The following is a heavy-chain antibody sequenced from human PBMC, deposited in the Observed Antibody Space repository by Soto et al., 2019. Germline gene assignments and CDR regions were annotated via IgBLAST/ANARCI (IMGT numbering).Heavy chain of an antibody. CDR2: IYPGDSDT. CDR1: GYRFTSFW. Sequence: PGESLKISCKGSGYRFTSFWIGWVRQMPGKGLEWIGIIYPGDSDTRYSPSFQGQVTLSVDKSISTAYLQWSSLKASDTAMYYCARPRVSTTKDAFDIWGQGTMVTVSS. J-gene: IGHJ3*02. D-gene: IGHD1-7*01. CDR3: ARPRVSTTKDAFDI. V-gene: IGHV5-51*01.